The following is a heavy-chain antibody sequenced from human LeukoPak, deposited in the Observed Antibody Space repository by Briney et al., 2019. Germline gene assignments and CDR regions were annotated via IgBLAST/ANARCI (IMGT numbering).Heavy chain of an antibody. CDR1: GFTFSSYA. CDR2: ISGSGGST. CDR3: AKEGGVVVITFDY. J-gene: IGHJ4*02. Sequence: GGSLRLSCAASGFTFSSYAMSWVRQAPGKGLEWVSAISGSGGSTYYADSVKGRFTITRDNSKNTLYLQMKSLRDEDTAVYYCAKEGGVVVITFDYWGQGTLVTVSS. V-gene: IGHV3-23*01. D-gene: IGHD3-22*01.